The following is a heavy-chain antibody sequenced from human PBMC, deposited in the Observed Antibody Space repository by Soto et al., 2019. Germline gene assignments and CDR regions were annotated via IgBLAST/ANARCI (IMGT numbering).Heavy chain of an antibody. D-gene: IGHD3-10*01. Sequence: SETLSLTCAVFGGSISSRKWWTWVRQTPGKGLEWIGEIYHSGSINHNPSLKSRVTMSVDKSNNQFSLKMTSVTAADTAVYYCASKFGELLADAFDIRGQGTVVTVSS. CDR1: GGSISSRKW. CDR2: IYHSGSI. V-gene: IGHV4-4*02. J-gene: IGHJ3*02. CDR3: ASKFGELLADAFDI.